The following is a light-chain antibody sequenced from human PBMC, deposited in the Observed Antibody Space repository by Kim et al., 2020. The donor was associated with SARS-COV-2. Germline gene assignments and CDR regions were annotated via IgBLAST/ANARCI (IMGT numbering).Light chain of an antibody. V-gene: IGLV4-69*01. CDR1: SGHSSYA. J-gene: IGLJ3*02. Sequence: QPVLTQSPSASASLGASVKLTCTLSSGHSSYAIAWHQQQPEEGPRYLMKVNRDGSHTKGDGIPDRFSGSRSGAERYLTISSLQSEDEADYYCQTWDTGIRVFGGGTQLTVL. CDR2: VNRDGSH. CDR3: QTWDTGIRV.